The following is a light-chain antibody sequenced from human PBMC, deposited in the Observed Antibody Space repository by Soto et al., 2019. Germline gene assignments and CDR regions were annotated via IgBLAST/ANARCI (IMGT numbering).Light chain of an antibody. CDR2: GAS. CDR3: QQYGSSLLFT. CDR1: QSVSSSY. Sequence: IVLTQSPGTLSLSPGERAILSCRASQSVSSSYLAWYQQKPGQAPRLLIYGASSRATGIPDRFSGSGSGTDFTLIISRLEPEDFAVYYCQQYGSSLLFTFGPGTKVDIK. J-gene: IGKJ3*01. V-gene: IGKV3-20*01.